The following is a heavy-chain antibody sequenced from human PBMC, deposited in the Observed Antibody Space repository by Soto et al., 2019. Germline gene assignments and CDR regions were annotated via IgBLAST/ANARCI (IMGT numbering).Heavy chain of an antibody. V-gene: IGHV4-30-4*01. CDR2: IYYSGST. CDR3: AREGGIVGATTVDY. J-gene: IGHJ4*02. D-gene: IGHD1-26*01. CDR1: GVSISSGDYY. Sequence: QVQLQESGPGLVKPSQTLSLTCTVSGVSISSGDYYWRWIRQPPGQGLEWIGYIYYSGSTYYNPSLQSRDTISVDTSKNQFSLKLRSVTDADTAVYYCAREGGIVGATTVDYWGQGTLVTVSS.